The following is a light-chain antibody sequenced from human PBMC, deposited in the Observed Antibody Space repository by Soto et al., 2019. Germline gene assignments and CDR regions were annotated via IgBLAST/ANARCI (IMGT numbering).Light chain of an antibody. CDR3: QQYKDWPPLT. Sequence: EIAMTQSPVTLSASPGERVTLSCRASQSVNINLAWYQQRPGQAPRVLIYGASNRASGIPDRFSGSGSGTDFTLTISSLEPDDFALYYCQQYKDWPPLTFGGGTRVAIK. V-gene: IGKV3D-15*01. CDR2: GAS. CDR1: QSVNIN. J-gene: IGKJ4*01.